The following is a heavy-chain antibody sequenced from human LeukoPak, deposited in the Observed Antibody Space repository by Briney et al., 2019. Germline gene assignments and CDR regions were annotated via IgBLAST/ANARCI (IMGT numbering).Heavy chain of an antibody. CDR3: ARGYCSSTSCYTGQHWFDP. J-gene: IGHJ5*02. CDR1: GYTFTSYG. D-gene: IGHD2-2*02. CDR2: ISAYNGNT. V-gene: IGHV1-18*01. Sequence: ASVKVSCKASGYTFTSYGISWVRQAPGQGLEWMGWISAYNGNTNYAQKLQGRVTMTTDTSTSTAYMELRSLRSDDTAVYYCARGYCSSTSCYTGQHWFDPWGQGTLVTVSS.